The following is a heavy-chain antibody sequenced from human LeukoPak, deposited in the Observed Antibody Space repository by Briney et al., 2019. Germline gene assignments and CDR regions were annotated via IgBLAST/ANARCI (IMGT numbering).Heavy chain of an antibody. J-gene: IGHJ3*02. D-gene: IGHD6-13*01. CDR3: ARWIYSSNWYGSGAFDM. V-gene: IGHV4-59*05. Sequence: GSLRLSCAASAFTFSSYEMNWVRQTPAKGLEWIGSIYYSGSTYYNPSLKSRVTISVDTSKKQFSLKLSSVTAADTAVFYCARWIYSSNWYGSGAFDMWGQGTMVSVS. CDR1: AFTFSSYE. CDR2: IYYSGST.